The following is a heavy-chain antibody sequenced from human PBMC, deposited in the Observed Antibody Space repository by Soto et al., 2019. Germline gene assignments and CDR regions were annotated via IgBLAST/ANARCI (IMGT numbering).Heavy chain of an antibody. CDR1: GDSVSSNSAA. V-gene: IGHV6-1*01. Sequence: SQTLSLTCAISGDSVSSNSAAWNWIRQPPSRGLEWLGRTYYRSKWYNDYAVSVKSRITINPDTSKNQFSLQLNSVTPEDTAVYYCARDRDSYLHELDYWGQGTLVTVSS. D-gene: IGHD3-3*02. J-gene: IGHJ4*02. CDR3: ARDRDSYLHELDY. CDR2: TYYRSKWYN.